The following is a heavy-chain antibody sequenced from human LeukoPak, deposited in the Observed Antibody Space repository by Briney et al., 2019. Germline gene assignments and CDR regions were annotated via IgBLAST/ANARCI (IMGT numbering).Heavy chain of an antibody. V-gene: IGHV1-18*01. CDR1: GYTFTSYG. J-gene: IGHJ4*02. CDR3: ARESLRGYSGYKVYAARSTYGYFDY. CDR2: ISAYNGNT. D-gene: IGHD5-12*01. Sequence: RASVKVSCKASGYTFTSYGISWVRQAPGQGLDWMGWISAYNGNTNYAQKLQGRVTMTTDTSTSTAYMELRSLRSEDTAVYYCARESLRGYSGYKVYAARSTYGYFDYWGQGTLVTVSS.